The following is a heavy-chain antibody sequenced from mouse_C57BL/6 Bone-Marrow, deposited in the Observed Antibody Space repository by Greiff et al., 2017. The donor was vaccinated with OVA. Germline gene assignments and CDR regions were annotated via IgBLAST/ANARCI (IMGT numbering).Heavy chain of an antibody. CDR3: ARSRFFAY. CDR1: GFSLTSYA. V-gene: IGHV2-9-1*01. J-gene: IGHJ3*01. Sequence: VKLVESGPGLVAPSPSLSITCTVSGFSLTSYAISWVRQPPGKGLEWLGVIWPGGGTNYNSALKSRLSISKDNSKRQVFITMNSLQSDDTARYYCARSRFFAYWGQGTLVTVSA. D-gene: IGHD1-1*01. CDR2: IWPGGGT.